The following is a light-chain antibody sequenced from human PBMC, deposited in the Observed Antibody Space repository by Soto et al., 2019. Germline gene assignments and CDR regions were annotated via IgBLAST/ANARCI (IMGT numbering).Light chain of an antibody. CDR3: QELNSYPRT. CDR1: QGISSY. CDR2: TAS. Sequence: DIPLTQSPSFLSASIGDRVTITCRASQGISSYLAWYQQKPGKAPNLLIYTASTLQGGVPSRFSGSGSGTEFTLTISSLQPEDSATYYCQELNSYPRTFGQGTKVEIK. J-gene: IGKJ1*01. V-gene: IGKV1-9*01.